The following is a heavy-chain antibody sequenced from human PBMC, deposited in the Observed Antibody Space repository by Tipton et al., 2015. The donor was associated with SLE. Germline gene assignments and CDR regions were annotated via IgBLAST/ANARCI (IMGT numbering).Heavy chain of an antibody. CDR2: IYYSGST. V-gene: IGHV4-39*07. CDR3: ARDAYCSGGSCYGFDS. J-gene: IGHJ4*02. D-gene: IGHD2-15*01. CDR1: GGSISSSSDY. Sequence: TLSLTCTVSGGSISSSSDYWGWIRQPPGKGLEWIGNIYYSGSTYYNPSLKSRVTISVDTSKNQFSLKLSSVTAADTAVYHCARDAYCSGGSCYGFDSWGPGTLVAVSS.